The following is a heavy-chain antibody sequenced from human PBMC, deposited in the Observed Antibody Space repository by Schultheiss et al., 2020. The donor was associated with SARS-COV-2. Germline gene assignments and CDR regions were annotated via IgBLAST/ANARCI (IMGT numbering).Heavy chain of an antibody. CDR1: GFTFSSYG. Sequence: GGSLRLSCAASGFTFSSYGMYWVRQAPGKGLEWVSYISSSGSTIYYADSVKGRFTISRDNSKNTLYLQMNSLRAEDTAVYYCARDSGGDFDYWGQGTLVTVSS. CDR2: ISSSGSTI. CDR3: ARDSGGDFDY. D-gene: IGHD2-15*01. V-gene: IGHV3-48*01. J-gene: IGHJ4*02.